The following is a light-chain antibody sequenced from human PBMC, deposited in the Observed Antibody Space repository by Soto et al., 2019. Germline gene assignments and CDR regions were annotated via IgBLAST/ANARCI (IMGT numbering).Light chain of an antibody. CDR3: QQYKNWPHT. J-gene: IGKJ2*01. CDR1: QSVNSN. V-gene: IGKV3-15*01. CDR2: GAS. Sequence: IVMTQSPATLSVSPLEIATLSCRASQSVNSNLAWYQQKPGQAPRLLIYGASTRATGIPARFSGSGSGTEFTLTINSLQSEDFAVYYCQQYKNWPHTFGQGTKVDIK.